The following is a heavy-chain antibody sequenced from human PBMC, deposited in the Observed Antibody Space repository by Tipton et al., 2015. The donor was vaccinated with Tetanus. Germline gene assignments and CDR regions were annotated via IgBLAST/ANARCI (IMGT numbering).Heavy chain of an antibody. CDR3: ARDRARGARGWNYFDC. D-gene: IGHD1-26*01. J-gene: IGHJ4*02. CDR1: GGSISSGGYY. Sequence: TLSLTCTVSGGSISSGGYYWSWIRQHPGKGLEWIGDIYNSGSTYYNPSLKSRVTILVDTTKNQFSLKLKSVTAADAAVYYCARDRARGARGWNYFDCWGQGSLVTVSS. V-gene: IGHV4-31*03. CDR2: IYNSGST.